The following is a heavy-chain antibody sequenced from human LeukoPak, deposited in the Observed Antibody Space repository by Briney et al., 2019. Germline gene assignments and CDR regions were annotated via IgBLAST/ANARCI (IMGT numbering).Heavy chain of an antibody. CDR2: IYYSGST. Sequence: SETLSLTCTVSGGSISSSSYYWGWIRQPPGKGLEWIGSIYYSGSTYYNPSLKSRVTISVDTSKNQFSLKLSSVTAADTAVYYCARHKDETNYYGSGSSDYWGQGTLVTVSS. CDR1: GGSISSSSYY. D-gene: IGHD3-10*01. J-gene: IGHJ4*02. V-gene: IGHV4-39*01. CDR3: ARHKDETNYYGSGSSDY.